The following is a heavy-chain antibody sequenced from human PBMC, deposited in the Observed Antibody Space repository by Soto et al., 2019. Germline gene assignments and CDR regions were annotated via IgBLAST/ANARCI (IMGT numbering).Heavy chain of an antibody. V-gene: IGHV3-23*01. CDR1: GFTFSSYA. CDR2: ISGSGGST. CDR3: AKGDTAMVFQYNWFDP. D-gene: IGHD5-18*01. J-gene: IGHJ5*02. Sequence: EVQLLESGGGLVQPGGSLRLSCAASGFTFSSYAMSWVRQAPGKGLEWVSAISGSGGSTYYADSVKGRFTISRDNSKNTLYLQMNSLRAEDTAVYYCAKGDTAMVFQYNWFDPWGQGTLVTVSS.